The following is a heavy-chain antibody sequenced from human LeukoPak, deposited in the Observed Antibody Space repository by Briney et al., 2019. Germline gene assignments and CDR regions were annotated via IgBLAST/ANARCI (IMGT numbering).Heavy chain of an antibody. Sequence: GGSLRLSCAASGFTFSSYGMHWVRQAPGKGLEWVAVISYDGSNKYYADSVKGRFTISSDNSKNTLYLQMNSLRAEDTAVYYCAKASRIVVVITTDLDYWGQGTLVTVSS. J-gene: IGHJ4*02. D-gene: IGHD3-22*01. CDR3: AKASRIVVVITTDLDY. CDR1: GFTFSSYG. CDR2: ISYDGSNK. V-gene: IGHV3-30*18.